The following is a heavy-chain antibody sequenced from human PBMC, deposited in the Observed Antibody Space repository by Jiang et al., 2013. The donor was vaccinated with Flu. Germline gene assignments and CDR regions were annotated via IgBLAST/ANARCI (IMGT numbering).Heavy chain of an antibody. D-gene: IGHD6-13*01. CDR2: INPSGGST. CDR1: GYTFTSYY. V-gene: IGHV1-46*01. J-gene: IGHJ5*02. Sequence: SGAEVKKPGASVKVSRKASGYTFTSYYMHWVRQAPGQGLEWMGIINPSGGSTSYAQKFQGRVTMTRDTSTSTVYMELSSLRSEDTAVYYCANTDPGIAAAGTRPDWFDPWGQGTLVTVSS. CDR3: ANTDPGIAAAGTRPDWFDP.